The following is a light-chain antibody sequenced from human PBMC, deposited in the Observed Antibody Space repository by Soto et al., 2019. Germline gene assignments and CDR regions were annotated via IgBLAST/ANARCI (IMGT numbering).Light chain of an antibody. CDR2: DAS. CDR3: QQRTNWPPWT. J-gene: IGKJ1*01. V-gene: IGKV3-11*01. CDR1: HSVGSS. Sequence: IVLTQSPATLSLSPGERATLSCRASHSVGSSLAWYQQKPGQAPRLLIYDASNRATGIPARFSGSGSETDFTLTISSLQPEDFAVYYCQQRTNWPPWTFGQGTKVEIK.